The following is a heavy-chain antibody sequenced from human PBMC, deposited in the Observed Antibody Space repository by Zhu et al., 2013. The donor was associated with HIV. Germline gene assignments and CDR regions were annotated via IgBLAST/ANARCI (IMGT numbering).Heavy chain of an antibody. J-gene: IGHJ5*02. CDR1: GGTFSSYA. Sequence: QVQLVQSGAEVKKPGSSVKVSCKASGGTFSSYAISWVRQAPGQGLEWMGGIIPIFGTANYAQKFQGRVTITADEITSTAYMELSSLRSEDTAVYYCARGRVIAVAGNNWFDPWGQGTLVTVSS. CDR3: ARGRVIAVAGNNWFDP. V-gene: IGHV1-69*01. D-gene: IGHD6-19*01. CDR2: IIPIFGTA.